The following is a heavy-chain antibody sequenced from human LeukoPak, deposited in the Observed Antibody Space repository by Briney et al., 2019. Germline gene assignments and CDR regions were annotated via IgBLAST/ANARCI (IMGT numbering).Heavy chain of an antibody. CDR2: INSDGSST. D-gene: IGHD3-3*01. V-gene: IGHV3-74*01. J-gene: IGHJ4*02. Sequence: GGSLRLSCAVSGFTFSSYWMHWVRQAPGKGLVWVSRINSDGSSTSYADSVKGRFTISRDNAKNTLYLQMNSLRAEDTAVYYCARELRFLEWLLLDYWGQGTLVTVSS. CDR1: GFTFSSYW. CDR3: ARELRFLEWLLLDY.